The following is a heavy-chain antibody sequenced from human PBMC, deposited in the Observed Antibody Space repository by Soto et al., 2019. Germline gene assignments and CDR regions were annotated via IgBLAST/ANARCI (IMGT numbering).Heavy chain of an antibody. CDR2: INPSGGST. V-gene: IGHV1-46*01. J-gene: IGHJ6*02. CDR3: ATTNARSFPRGSAAAANYGMDV. CDR1: GYTFTSYY. Sequence: ASVKVSCKASGYTFTSYYMHWVRQAPGQGLEWMGIINPSGGSTSYAQKFQGRVTMTRDTPTSTVYMELSSLRSEDTAVYYCATTNARSFPRGSAAAANYGMDVWGQGTTVTVSS. D-gene: IGHD6-13*01.